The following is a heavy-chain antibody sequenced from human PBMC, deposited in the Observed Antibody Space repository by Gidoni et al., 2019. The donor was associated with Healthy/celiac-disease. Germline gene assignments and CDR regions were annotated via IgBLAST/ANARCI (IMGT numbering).Heavy chain of an antibody. CDR3: ASSEYGDLSWFDP. V-gene: IGHV4-59*01. D-gene: IGHD4-17*01. CDR1: GGSISSYY. Sequence: QVQLQESGPGLVKHSETLSLTCTVSGGSISSYYWSWIRQPPGKGLEWIGYIYYSGSTNYNPSLKSRITISVDTSKNQFSLKLSSVTAADTAVYYCASSEYGDLSWFDPWGQGTLVTVSS. CDR2: IYYSGST. J-gene: IGHJ5*02.